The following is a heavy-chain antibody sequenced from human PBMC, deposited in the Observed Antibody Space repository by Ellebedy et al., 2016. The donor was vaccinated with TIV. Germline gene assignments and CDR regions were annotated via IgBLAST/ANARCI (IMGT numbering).Heavy chain of an antibody. CDR1: GESFSNYY. CDR2: IYYSGST. D-gene: IGHD1-26*01. J-gene: IGHJ4*02. V-gene: IGHV4-31*02. CDR3: ARDPVGATMGGFFDY. Sequence: SQTLSLTCAVYGESFSNYYWSWIRQHPGKGLEWIGYIYYSGSTYYNPSLKSRVTISVDTSKNQFSLKLSSVTAADTAVYYCARDPVGATMGGFFDYWGQGTLVTVSS.